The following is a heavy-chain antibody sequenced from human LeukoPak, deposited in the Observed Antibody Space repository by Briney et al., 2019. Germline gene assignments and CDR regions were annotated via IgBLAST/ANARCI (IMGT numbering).Heavy chain of an antibody. V-gene: IGHV4-61*02. Sequence: SETLSLTCTVSGGSFSSSDYYWSWIRQPAGKGLEWIGRIYTSGSTNYNPSLKSRVTMSVDTSKNQFSLKLSSVTAADTAVYYCARGHYDSLRYAFDIWGQGTMVTVSS. D-gene: IGHD3-22*01. CDR3: ARGHYDSLRYAFDI. CDR2: IYTSGST. CDR1: GGSFSSSDYY. J-gene: IGHJ3*02.